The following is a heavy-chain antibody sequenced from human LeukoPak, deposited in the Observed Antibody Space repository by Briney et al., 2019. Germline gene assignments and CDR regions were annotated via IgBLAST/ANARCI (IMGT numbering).Heavy chain of an antibody. Sequence: GGSLRLSCAASGFTFSSFAMSWVRQAPGKGLEWVAAVSGGAGSTYYADSVRGRSTISRDNSQNTLSLHMTSLRAEDTAIYYCAKSLTKITQATFDQWGQGTLVTVSS. CDR1: GFTFSSFA. D-gene: IGHD1-14*01. J-gene: IGHJ4*02. CDR2: VSGGAGST. V-gene: IGHV3-23*01. CDR3: AKSLTKITQATFDQ.